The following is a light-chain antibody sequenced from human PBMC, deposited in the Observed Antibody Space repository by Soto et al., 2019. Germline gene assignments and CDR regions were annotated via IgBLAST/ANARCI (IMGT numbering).Light chain of an antibody. CDR1: SSDVGGYNY. CDR3: SSYTSSSTRV. V-gene: IGLV2-14*03. Sequence: QSVLTQPASVSGSPGQSITISCTGTSSDVGGYNYVSWYQQYPGKAPKVVIYDVDNRPSGVSHRFSGSKSGNTASLTISGLQAEDEADYYWSSYTSSSTRVFGTGTKVTVL. J-gene: IGLJ1*01. CDR2: DVD.